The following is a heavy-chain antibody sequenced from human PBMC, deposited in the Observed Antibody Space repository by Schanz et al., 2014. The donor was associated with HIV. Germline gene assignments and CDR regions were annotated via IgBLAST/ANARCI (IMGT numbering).Heavy chain of an antibody. Sequence: VQLLESGGGLVQPGGSLRLSCAASGLRFSGSVMYWVRQAPGKGLEWVAVISSDGSDKYYGDSVKGRFTVSRDIRGNMMFMEMHNLRENDTAVYYCAKDGSTSGWVVGDYWGQGTQVIVSS. V-gene: IGHV3-30*18. CDR3: AKDGSTSGWVVGDY. CDR2: ISSDGSDK. J-gene: IGHJ4*02. D-gene: IGHD6-19*01. CDR1: GLRFSGSV.